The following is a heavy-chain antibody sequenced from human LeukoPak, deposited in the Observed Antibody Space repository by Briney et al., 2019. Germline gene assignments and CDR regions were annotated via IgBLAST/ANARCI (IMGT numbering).Heavy chain of an antibody. CDR3: ARHSIAATGTLYHDAFDI. V-gene: IGHV5-51*01. J-gene: IGHJ3*02. D-gene: IGHD6-13*01. Sequence: GESLKISCKGSGYKFTSHWIGWVRQMPGKGLEWMGIIYPGDSDTRYSPSFQGQVTISADKSISTAYLQWSSLKASDTAMYYCARHSIAATGTLYHDAFDIWGQGTMVTVSS. CDR1: GYKFTSHW. CDR2: IYPGDSDT.